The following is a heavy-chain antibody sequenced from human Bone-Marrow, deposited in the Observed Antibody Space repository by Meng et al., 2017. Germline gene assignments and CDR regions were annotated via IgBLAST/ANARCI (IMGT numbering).Heavy chain of an antibody. CDR2: IYTSGST. J-gene: IGHJ4*02. Sequence: SETLSLTCTVSGGSISSGSYYWSWIRQPAGKGLEWIGRIYTSGSTNYNPSLKSRVTISVDTSKNQFSLKLSSVTAADTAVYYCARDRYSSGGGFGYWGQGTLVTVSS. CDR1: GGSISSGSYY. D-gene: IGHD6-19*01. CDR3: ARDRYSSGGGFGY. V-gene: IGHV4-61*02.